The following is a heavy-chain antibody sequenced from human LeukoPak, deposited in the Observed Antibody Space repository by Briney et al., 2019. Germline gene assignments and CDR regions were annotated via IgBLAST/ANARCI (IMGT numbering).Heavy chain of an antibody. CDR3: ARDIDYWGRDY. Sequence: GGSLRLSCAASGFTFSSYAMSWVRQAPGKGLEWVSAIGGSGGSTYYADSVKGRITISRDNSKNTLYLQMNSLRAEDTAVYYCARDIDYWGRDYWGQGTLVTVSS. D-gene: IGHD7-27*01. V-gene: IGHV3-23*01. J-gene: IGHJ4*02. CDR1: GFTFSSYA. CDR2: IGGSGGST.